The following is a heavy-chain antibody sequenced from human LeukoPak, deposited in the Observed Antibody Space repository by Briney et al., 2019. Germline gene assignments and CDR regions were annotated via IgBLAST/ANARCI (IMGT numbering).Heavy chain of an antibody. CDR1: GFTFSSYS. D-gene: IGHD4/OR15-4a*01. Sequence: GGSLRLACAASGFTFSSYSMNWVRQAPGKGLEWVSSISSSSSYIYYADSVKGRFTISRDNSKNTLYLQMNSLRAEDTAVYYCARRAGAYSHPYDYWGQGTLVTVSS. CDR3: ARRAGAYSHPYDY. V-gene: IGHV3-21*04. CDR2: ISSSSSYI. J-gene: IGHJ4*02.